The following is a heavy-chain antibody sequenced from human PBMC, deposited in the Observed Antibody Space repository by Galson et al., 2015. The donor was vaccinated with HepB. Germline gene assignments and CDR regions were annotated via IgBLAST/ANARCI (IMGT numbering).Heavy chain of an antibody. J-gene: IGHJ6*02. CDR2: INAGNGNT. Sequence: SVKVSCKASGYTFTSYAMHWVRQAPGQRLEWMGWINAGNGNTKYSQKFQGRVTITRDTSASTAYMELSSLRSEDTAVYYCARLPIVVVPAATYYYYGMDVWGQGTTVTVSS. D-gene: IGHD2-2*01. CDR3: ARLPIVVVPAATYYYYGMDV. V-gene: IGHV1-3*01. CDR1: GYTFTSYA.